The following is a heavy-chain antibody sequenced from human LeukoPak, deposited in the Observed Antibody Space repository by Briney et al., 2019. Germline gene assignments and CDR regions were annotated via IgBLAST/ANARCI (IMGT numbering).Heavy chain of an antibody. CDR1: GYSFTSYW. J-gene: IGHJ6*02. CDR3: AGRSGSGSYYNPYYYYGMDV. Sequence: GESLKISCKGSGYSFTSYWIGWVRQMPGKGLEWMGIIYPGDSDTRYSPSFQGQVTISADKSISTAYLQWSSLKASGTAMYYCAGRSGSGSYYNPYYYYGMDVWGQGTTVTVSS. CDR2: IYPGDSDT. D-gene: IGHD3-10*01. V-gene: IGHV5-51*01.